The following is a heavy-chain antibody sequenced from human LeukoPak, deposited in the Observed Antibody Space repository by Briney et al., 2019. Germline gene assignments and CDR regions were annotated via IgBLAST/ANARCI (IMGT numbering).Heavy chain of an antibody. CDR2: INTDGSST. D-gene: IGHD6-19*01. Sequence: GGSLRLSCAASGFTFSSYWMHWVRQAPGKGLVWVSRINTDGSSTSYADSVKGRFTISRDNAKNSLYLQMNSLRAEDTALYYCATEGAVAGPFDYWGQGTLVTVSS. CDR1: GFTFSSYW. J-gene: IGHJ4*02. CDR3: ATEGAVAGPFDY. V-gene: IGHV3-74*01.